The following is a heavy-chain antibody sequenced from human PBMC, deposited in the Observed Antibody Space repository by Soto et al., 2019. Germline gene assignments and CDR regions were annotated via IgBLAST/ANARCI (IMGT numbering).Heavy chain of an antibody. D-gene: IGHD1-7*01. CDR1: GGSISNYY. CDR3: ARDSNSNWFDP. CDR2: IHHSGST. V-gene: IGHV4-59*01. J-gene: IGHJ5*02. Sequence: QVQLQESGPGLVKPSETLSLTCTVSGGSISNYYWTWIRQPPGKGLEWIGYIHHSGSTHYNPSLKSRVTISVDTSKNQFSLKLNSVTAADTAVYYCARDSNSNWFDPWGQGTLVTVSS.